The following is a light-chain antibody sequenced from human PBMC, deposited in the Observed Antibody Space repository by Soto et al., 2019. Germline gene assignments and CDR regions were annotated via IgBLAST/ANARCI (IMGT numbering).Light chain of an antibody. Sequence: QSVLTQPASVSGSPGQSITISCTGTSSDVGGYNYVSWYQQHPGKAPKLMIYEVSNRPSGVSNRFSGSKSGNTASLTISGLQAEDEADYSCSSYTSSSTPHYVFGTGTKVTVL. V-gene: IGLV2-14*01. J-gene: IGLJ1*01. CDR2: EVS. CDR1: SSDVGGYNY. CDR3: SSYTSSSTPHYV.